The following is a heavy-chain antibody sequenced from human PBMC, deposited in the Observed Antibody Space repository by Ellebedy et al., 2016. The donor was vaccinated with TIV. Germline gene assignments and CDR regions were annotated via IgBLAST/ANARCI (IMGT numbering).Heavy chain of an antibody. V-gene: IGHV1-3*01. Sequence: AASVKVSCKASGYTFTSYAMHWVRQAPGQRLEWMGWINAGNGNTKYSPKFQGRVTITRDTSASTAYMELRSLRSEDTAAYYCARDTDYGTFDYWGQGTLVTVSS. CDR2: INAGNGNT. D-gene: IGHD4-17*01. CDR1: GYTFTSYA. J-gene: IGHJ4*02. CDR3: ARDTDYGTFDY.